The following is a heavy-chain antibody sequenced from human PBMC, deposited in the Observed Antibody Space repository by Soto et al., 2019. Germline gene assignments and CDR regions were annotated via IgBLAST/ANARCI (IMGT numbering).Heavy chain of an antibody. J-gene: IGHJ6*02. Sequence: QVQLVESGGGVVQPGRSLRLSCAASGFTFSTYAMHWVRQAPGKGLEWVAVIAYDETNKYYADSVKGRCTISRDNSXXTLYLQMNSLRAEDTAVYYCARTKGVVPDYYGMDVWGQGTTVTVSS. V-gene: IGHV3-30-3*01. CDR2: IAYDETNK. CDR3: ARTKGVVPDYYGMDV. D-gene: IGHD3-10*01. CDR1: GFTFSTYA.